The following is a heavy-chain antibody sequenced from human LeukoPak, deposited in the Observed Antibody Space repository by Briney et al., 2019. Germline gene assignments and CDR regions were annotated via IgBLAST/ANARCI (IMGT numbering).Heavy chain of an antibody. CDR1: GFTFDNYA. CDR3: AKVRGTYSSGYFFDY. J-gene: IGHJ4*02. D-gene: IGHD6-19*01. V-gene: IGHV3-9*01. Sequence: SLRLSCAASGFTFDNYAMHWVRQAPGKGLEWLSIISWNSGYIGYADSVKGRFTISRDNAKKSLDLQMNSLRAEDTAFYYCAKVRGTYSSGYFFDYWGKGTPVTVSS. CDR2: ISWNSGYI.